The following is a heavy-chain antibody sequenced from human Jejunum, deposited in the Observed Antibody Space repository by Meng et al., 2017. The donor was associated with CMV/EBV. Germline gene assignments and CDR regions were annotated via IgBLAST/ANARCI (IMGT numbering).Heavy chain of an antibody. D-gene: IGHD5-12*01. CDR2: MNPNNGKT. Sequence: AYSFSSYDINWVRQAPGQGLEWMGWMNPNNGKTVYAQKFQGRFTMTWNTSISTAYMELSSLRSEDTALYYCVKGFDSGYDFWSFDIWDQGTMVTVSS. CDR3: VKGFDSGYDFWSFDI. J-gene: IGHJ3*02. CDR1: AYSFSSYD. V-gene: IGHV1-8*01.